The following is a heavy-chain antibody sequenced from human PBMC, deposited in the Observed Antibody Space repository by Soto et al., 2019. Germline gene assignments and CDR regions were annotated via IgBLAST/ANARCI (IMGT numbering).Heavy chain of an antibody. Sequence: GGSLRLSXAASGFIFTMYWMHWVRQSPGKGLVWISRIYNDGTYSDYADSVRGRFTISRDNVNDTLYLQMNNLRAEDSGLYYCTRGPRPISTGTGAYWGQGTQVTVSS. V-gene: IGHV3-74*01. CDR3: TRGPRPISTGTGAY. D-gene: IGHD3-10*01. CDR2: IYNDGTYS. J-gene: IGHJ4*02. CDR1: GFIFTMYW.